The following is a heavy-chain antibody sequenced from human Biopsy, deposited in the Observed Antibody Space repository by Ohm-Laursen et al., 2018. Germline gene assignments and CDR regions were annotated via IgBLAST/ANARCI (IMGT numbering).Heavy chain of an antibody. V-gene: IGHV3-74*03. CDR1: GFTFSSYW. J-gene: IGHJ6*02. Sequence: SLRLSCSASGFTFSSYWMNWVRHVPGKGLAWVATINKDGSTLQYVDSVRGRFTISRDNAKNTLHLQMNSLRADDTAIYYCAKDLHNYGMDVWGQGTTVTVSS. CDR2: INKDGSTL. CDR3: AKDLHNYGMDV.